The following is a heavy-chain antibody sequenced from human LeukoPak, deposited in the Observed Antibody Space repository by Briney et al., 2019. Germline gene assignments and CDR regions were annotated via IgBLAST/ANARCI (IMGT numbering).Heavy chain of an antibody. J-gene: IGHJ4*02. Sequence: ASVKVSCKASGGTFSSYAISWVRQAPGQGLEWMGGIIPIFGTANYAQKFQGRVTITADESTSTAYMELSSLRSEDTAVYYCARALADTAMATPFDYWGQGTLVTVSS. CDR1: GGTFSSYA. V-gene: IGHV1-69*13. D-gene: IGHD5-18*01. CDR2: IIPIFGTA. CDR3: ARALADTAMATPFDY.